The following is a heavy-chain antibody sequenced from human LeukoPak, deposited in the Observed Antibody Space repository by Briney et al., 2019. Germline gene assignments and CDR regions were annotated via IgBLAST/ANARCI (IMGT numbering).Heavy chain of an antibody. CDR2: INWNGGST. CDR1: GFTFEDYG. Sequence: RTGGSLRLSCAASGFTFEDYGMSWVRQAPGKGLEWVSGINWNGGSTDYADSVKGRFTISRDNAKNSLYLQMNSLRAEDTALYYCAKGSRRGRRITTGGNWFDPWGQGTLVTVSS. V-gene: IGHV3-20*04. D-gene: IGHD3-10*01. CDR3: AKGSRRGRRITTGGNWFDP. J-gene: IGHJ5*02.